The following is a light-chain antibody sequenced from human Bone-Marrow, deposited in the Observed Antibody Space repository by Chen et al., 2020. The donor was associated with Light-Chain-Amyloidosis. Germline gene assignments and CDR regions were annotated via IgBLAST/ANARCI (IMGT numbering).Light chain of an antibody. CDR2: GND. V-gene: IGLV1-40*01. CDR3: QSYDTTLSGSV. Sequence: QSVLTQPPSGSGAPGQRVTISCTGTSSNIGAGYDVHWYQQRPGTAPKLLIYGNDNRPSGVPDRFSASKSGTSASLAITGLQAEDEADYYCQSYDTTLSGSVFGGGTKLTVL. CDR1: SSNIGAGYD. J-gene: IGLJ3*02.